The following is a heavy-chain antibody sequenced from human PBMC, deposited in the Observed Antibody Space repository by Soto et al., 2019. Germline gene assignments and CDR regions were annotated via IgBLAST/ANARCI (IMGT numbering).Heavy chain of an antibody. CDR1: GGTFSSYA. Sequence: QVQLVQSGAEVKKPGSSVKVSCKASGGTFSSYAISWVRQAPGQGLEWMGGIIPIFGTANYAQKFQGRVTITADESTSTAYMELRSLRSEDTAVYYCARHAQQLVRQGRYFDYWGQGTLVTVSS. CDR2: IIPIFGTA. J-gene: IGHJ4*02. V-gene: IGHV1-69*01. CDR3: ARHAQQLVRQGRYFDY. D-gene: IGHD6-13*01.